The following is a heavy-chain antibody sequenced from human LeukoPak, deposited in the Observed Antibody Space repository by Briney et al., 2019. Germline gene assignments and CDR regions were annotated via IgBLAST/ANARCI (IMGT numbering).Heavy chain of an antibody. J-gene: IGHJ4*02. CDR2: IIPIFGTA. V-gene: IGHV1-69*13. D-gene: IGHD5-24*01. CDR1: GGTFSSYA. CDR3: ARDLSGDGGYFDY. Sequence: GASVKVSCKASGGTFSSYAISWVRQAPGQGLEWMGGIIPIFGTANYAQKFQGRVTITADESTSTAYMELSSLRSEDTAVYYCARDLSGDGGYFDYWGQGTLVTVSS.